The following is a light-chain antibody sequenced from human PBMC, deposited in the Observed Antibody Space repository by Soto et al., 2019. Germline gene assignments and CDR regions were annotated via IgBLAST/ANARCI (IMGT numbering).Light chain of an antibody. CDR2: LGS. CDR1: QSLLHSNGYNY. CDR3: QQYKNYWWT. J-gene: IGKJ1*01. Sequence: DIVMTQSPLSLPVTPGEPASISCRSSQSLLHSNGYNYLDWYLQKPGQSPRLLIYLGSNRASGVPDRFSGSGSGTEFTLTISRLQPDDFATYYCQQYKNYWWTFGQGTKVDIK. V-gene: IGKV2-28*01.